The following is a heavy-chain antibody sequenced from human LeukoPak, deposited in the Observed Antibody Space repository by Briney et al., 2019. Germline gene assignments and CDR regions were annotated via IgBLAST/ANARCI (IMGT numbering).Heavy chain of an antibody. D-gene: IGHD5-12*01. Sequence: GGSLRLSCAASGFTFSDYYMSWIRQAPGKGLEWVSYISSSSSYTNYADAVKGRFTISRDNAKNSLYLQMNSLRAKDTAVYYCARVGGYPYYFDYWGQGTLVTVSS. J-gene: IGHJ4*02. CDR3: ARVGGYPYYFDY. V-gene: IGHV3-11*06. CDR1: GFTFSDYY. CDR2: ISSSSSYT.